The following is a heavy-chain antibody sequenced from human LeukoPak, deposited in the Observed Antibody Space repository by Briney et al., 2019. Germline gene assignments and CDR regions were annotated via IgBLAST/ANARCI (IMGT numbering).Heavy chain of an antibody. V-gene: IGHV3-15*01. CDR2: IKSKTDGGTA. CDR3: TPVHDFWSGFYQGFDY. J-gene: IGHJ4*02. D-gene: IGHD3-3*01. CDR1: GFTFSNAW. Sequence: GGSLRLSCVASGFTFSNAWVSWVRQAPGRGLEWVGRIKSKTDGGTADYAAPVKGRFTISRDYSKNTLYLQMNSLKTEDTAVYYCTPVHDFWSGFYQGFDYWGQGTLVTVSS.